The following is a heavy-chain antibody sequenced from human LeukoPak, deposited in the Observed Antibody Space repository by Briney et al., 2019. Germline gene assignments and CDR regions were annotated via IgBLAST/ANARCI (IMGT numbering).Heavy chain of an antibody. CDR2: ISAYNGNT. CDR1: GYTFTSYG. V-gene: IGHV1-18*01. D-gene: IGHD1-1*01. CDR3: ARAGNIGVFSAYYYYGMDV. J-gene: IGHJ6*02. Sequence: APVKVSCKASGYTFTSYGISWVRQAPGQGLEWMGWISAYNGNTNYAQKLQGRVTMTTDTSTSTAYMELRSLRSDDTAVYYCARAGNIGVFSAYYYYGMDVWGQGTTVTVSS.